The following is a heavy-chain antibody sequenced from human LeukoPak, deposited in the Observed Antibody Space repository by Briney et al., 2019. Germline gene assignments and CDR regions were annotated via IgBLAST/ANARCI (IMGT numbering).Heavy chain of an antibody. CDR3: ARDPTPFYGDYDAPLGY. CDR2: ISSSGSTI. CDR1: GFTFSDYY. V-gene: IGHV3-11*01. D-gene: IGHD4-17*01. Sequence: GGSLRLSCAASGFTFSDYYMSWIRQAPGKGLEWVSYISSSGSTIYYADSVKGRFTISRDNAKNSLYLQMNSLRAEDTAVYYCARDPTPFYGDYDAPLGYWGQGTLVTVSS. J-gene: IGHJ4*02.